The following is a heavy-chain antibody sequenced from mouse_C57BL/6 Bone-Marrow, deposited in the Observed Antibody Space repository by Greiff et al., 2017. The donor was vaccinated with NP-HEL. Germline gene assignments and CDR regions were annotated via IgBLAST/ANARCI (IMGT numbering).Heavy chain of an antibody. D-gene: IGHD1-1*01. CDR3: TTSNYYGFDY. V-gene: IGHV14-4*01. CDR1: GFNIKDVY. J-gene: IGHJ2*01. CDR2: LDPANGDT. Sequence: EVQLQQSGAELVRPGASVKLSCTASGFNIKDVYMHWVKQRPDQGLEWIGWLDPANGDTEYASKFQGKATITADTSSNTAYLQLSSLTSEDTAVYYCTTSNYYGFDYWGQGTTLPVSS.